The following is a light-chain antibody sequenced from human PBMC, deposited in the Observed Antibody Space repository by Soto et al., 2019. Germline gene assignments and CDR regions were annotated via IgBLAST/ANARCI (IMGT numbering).Light chain of an antibody. Sequence: IQMTPPPSSLSASVGDRVTITCPTSQSISSNLNRYQQKSGKAPKILIYAPYSLQSEVPSRFSGSGSRTDFTLTICRLPPEDFATCYCQQSYSTPRTFGKGTKREIQ. CDR2: APY. CDR1: QSISSN. V-gene: IGKV1-39*01. J-gene: IGKJ2*01. CDR3: QQSYSTPRT.